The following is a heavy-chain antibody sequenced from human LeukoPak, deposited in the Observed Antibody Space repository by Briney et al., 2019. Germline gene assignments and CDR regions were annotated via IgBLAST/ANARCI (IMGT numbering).Heavy chain of an antibody. CDR1: GFTFSSYG. CDR2: ISGSGGST. J-gene: IGHJ2*01. CDR3: AKGPAYCGGDCPQGYFDL. V-gene: IGHV3-23*01. Sequence: GGSLRLSCAASGFTFSSYGMSWVRQAPGKGLEWVSAISGSGGSTYYADSVKGRFTISRDNSKNTLYLQMNSLRAEDTAVYYCAKGPAYCGGDCPQGYFDLWGRGTLVTVSS. D-gene: IGHD2-21*02.